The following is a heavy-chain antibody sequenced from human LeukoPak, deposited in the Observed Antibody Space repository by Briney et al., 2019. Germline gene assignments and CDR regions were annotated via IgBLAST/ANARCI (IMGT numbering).Heavy chain of an antibody. V-gene: IGHV1-18*01. Sequence: ASVKVSCKASGYTFTSYDINWMRQAPGQGLEWMGWISAYNGNTNYAQKLQGRVTMTTDTSTSTAYMELRSLRSDDTAVYYCASGSYYDSSGSFDYWGQGTLVTVSS. CDR1: GYTFTSYD. CDR3: ASGSYYDSSGSFDY. D-gene: IGHD3-22*01. J-gene: IGHJ4*02. CDR2: ISAYNGNT.